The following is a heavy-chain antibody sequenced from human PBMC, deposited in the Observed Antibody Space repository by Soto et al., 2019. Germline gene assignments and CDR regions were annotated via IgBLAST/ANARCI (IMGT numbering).Heavy chain of an antibody. J-gene: IGHJ3*02. CDR1: SGSISSTNW. V-gene: IGHV4-4*02. Sequence: QVQLQESGPGLVKPSGTLSLTCTVSSGSISSTNWWSWVRQPPGKGLEWIGEIYHSGSTNYNPSLTSRVTISVDKSKNQFSLRLSSVTAADTAMYYCAKEGARVTTPLGRDAFDIWGQGTMVTVSS. CDR2: IYHSGST. D-gene: IGHD4-4*01. CDR3: AKEGARVTTPLGRDAFDI.